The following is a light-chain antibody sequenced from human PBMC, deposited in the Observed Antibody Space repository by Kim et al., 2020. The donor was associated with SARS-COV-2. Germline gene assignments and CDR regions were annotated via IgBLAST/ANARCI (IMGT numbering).Light chain of an antibody. J-gene: IGLJ2*01. CDR3: SSYTRINANVI. CDR2: DFT. CDR1: SSDIGAYNH. V-gene: IGLV2-14*04. Sequence: QSLTISCTVTSSDIGAYNHVAWYQQYPGKVPKLLIFDFTKRPSGVSNRFSGSKSGNTASLTISGLQAEDEADYYCSSYTRINANVIFGGGTQLTVL.